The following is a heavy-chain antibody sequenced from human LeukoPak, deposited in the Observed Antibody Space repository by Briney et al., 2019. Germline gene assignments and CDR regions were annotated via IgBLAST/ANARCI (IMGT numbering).Heavy chain of an antibody. CDR2: IYYDGSNK. Sequence: GGSLRLSCAASGFTFSSYAMHWVRQAPGKGLEWVAVIYYDGSNKYYADSVKGRFTISRDNSKNTMYLQVNSLRTEDTGVYYCARDRRSSSWFPNYYYYGMDVWGQGTTVTVSS. V-gene: IGHV3-30-3*01. CDR3: ARDRRSSSWFPNYYYYGMDV. D-gene: IGHD6-13*01. CDR1: GFTFSSYA. J-gene: IGHJ6*02.